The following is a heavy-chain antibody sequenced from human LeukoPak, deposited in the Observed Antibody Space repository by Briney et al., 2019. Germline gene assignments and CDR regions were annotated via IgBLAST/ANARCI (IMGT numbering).Heavy chain of an antibody. D-gene: IGHD6-13*01. CDR1: GFTFSSYG. Sequence: PGGSLRLSCAASGFTFSSYGMHWVGQAPGKGLEWVAVIWYDGGNKYYADSVKGRFTISRDNSKNTLYLQMNSLRAEDTAVYYCARAPSPIAAAGTGGWFDPWGQGTLVTVSS. V-gene: IGHV3-33*01. J-gene: IGHJ5*02. CDR3: ARAPSPIAAAGTGGWFDP. CDR2: IWYDGGNK.